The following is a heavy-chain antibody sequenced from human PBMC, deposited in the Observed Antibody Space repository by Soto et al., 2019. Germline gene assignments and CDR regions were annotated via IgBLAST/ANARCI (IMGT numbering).Heavy chain of an antibody. V-gene: IGHV4-30-2*01. J-gene: IGHJ5*02. CDR3: AREVNYYDSSGSSWFDP. CDR1: GGSINSGGYS. Sequence: SETLSLTCTVSGGSINSGGYSWTWIRQPPGKGLEWIGFIYHTGTTYYNPSLKSRVTISVDRSKNQFSLKLNSVTAADTAVYYCAREVNYYDSSGSSWFDPWGQGALVTVSS. CDR2: IYHTGTT. D-gene: IGHD3-22*01.